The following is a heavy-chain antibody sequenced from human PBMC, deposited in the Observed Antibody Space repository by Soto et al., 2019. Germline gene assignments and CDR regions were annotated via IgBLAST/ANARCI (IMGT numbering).Heavy chain of an antibody. D-gene: IGHD2-21*02. V-gene: IGHV1-18*01. Sequence: QVQLVQSGGEVKKPGASVKVSCKASGYTFNSYGISWVRQAPGQGLEWMGWIRVKNGNTNYVQNFQGRVTMTTDTSTSTAYMELRSLRSDDTAVYYCARGPTVGDIWGQGTMVTVSS. CDR2: IRVKNGNT. CDR1: GYTFNSYG. J-gene: IGHJ3*02. CDR3: ARGPTVGDI.